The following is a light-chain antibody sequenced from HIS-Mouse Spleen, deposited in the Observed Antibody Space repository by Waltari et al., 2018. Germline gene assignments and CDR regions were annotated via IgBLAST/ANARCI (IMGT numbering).Light chain of an antibody. V-gene: IGLV2-11*01. Sequence: QSALTQPRSVSGSPGQSVTISCTGTSSDVGGYNYASWYQQHPGKAPKLMIYDVSKRPSGVPDRFSGSKSGNTASLTISGLQAEDEADYYCCSYAGSYRVFGTGTKVTVL. CDR2: DVS. CDR1: SSDVGGYNY. CDR3: CSYAGSYRV. J-gene: IGLJ1*01.